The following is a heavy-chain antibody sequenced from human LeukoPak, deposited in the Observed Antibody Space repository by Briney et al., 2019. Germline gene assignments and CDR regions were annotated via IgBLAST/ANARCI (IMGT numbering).Heavy chain of an antibody. Sequence: SETLSLTCTVSGGSISSYYWSWIRQPPGKGLEWIGYIYYSGSTNYNPSLKSRVTISVDTSKNQFSLKLSSVTAADTAVYYCARHTGDTCGMDGWGQWTTVNV. J-gene: IGHJ6*02. CDR1: GGSISSYY. CDR3: ARHTGDTCGMDG. CDR2: IYYSGST. D-gene: IGHD3-16*01. V-gene: IGHV4-59*08.